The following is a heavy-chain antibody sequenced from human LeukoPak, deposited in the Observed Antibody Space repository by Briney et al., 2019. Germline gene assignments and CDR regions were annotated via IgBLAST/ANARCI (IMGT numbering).Heavy chain of an antibody. J-gene: IGHJ4*02. Sequence: ASVKVSCKASGYTFTSYYMHWVRQAPGQGLEWMGIINPSGGSTNYVQKFQGRVTVTRDTSTSTVYMELSSLRSEDTAVYYCARGSGSWYEDYWGQGTLVTVSS. CDR2: INPSGGST. CDR3: ARGSGSWYEDY. CDR1: GYTFTSYY. V-gene: IGHV1-46*01. D-gene: IGHD6-13*01.